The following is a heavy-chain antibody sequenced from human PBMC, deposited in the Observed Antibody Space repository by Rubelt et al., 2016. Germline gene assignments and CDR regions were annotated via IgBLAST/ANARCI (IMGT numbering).Heavy chain of an antibody. CDR3: ARLKAGPHMITFGGVIVQNFDY. V-gene: IGHV4-39*01. CDR2: IYYSGST. J-gene: IGHJ4*02. D-gene: IGHD3-16*02. Sequence: GWIRQPPGKGLEWIGSIYYSGSTYYNPPLKSRVTISVDTSKNQFSLKLSSVTAADTAVYYCARLKAGPHMITFGGVIVQNFDYWGQGTLVTVSS.